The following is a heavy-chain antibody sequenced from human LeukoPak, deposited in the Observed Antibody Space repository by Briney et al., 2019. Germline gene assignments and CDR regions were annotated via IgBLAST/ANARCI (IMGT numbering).Heavy chain of an antibody. Sequence: SETLSLTCTVSGGSISSSSYYWGWIRQPPGKGLEWVGGIYYSGTTYYSPSLKSRVTMSVDMSKNQFSLRLSSVTAADTAVYYCASPNGPGLYGSGNYHWGQGTLVTVSS. CDR2: IYYSGTT. D-gene: IGHD3-10*01. V-gene: IGHV4-39*01. CDR3: ASPNGPGLYGSGNYH. CDR1: GGSISSSSYY. J-gene: IGHJ4*02.